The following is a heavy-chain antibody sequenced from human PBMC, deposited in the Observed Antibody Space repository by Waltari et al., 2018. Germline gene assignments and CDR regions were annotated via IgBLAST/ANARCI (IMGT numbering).Heavy chain of an antibody. V-gene: IGHV4-34*01. D-gene: IGHD3-22*01. Sequence: QVQLQQWGAGLLKPSETLSLTCAVYGGSFSGYYWSWTRQPPGKGLEWIGEFSHSGSTNYNPSLKSRVTISVDTSKNQFSLKLSSVTAADTAVYYCARGRTDSRNFDYWGQGTLVTVSS. CDR2: FSHSGST. CDR1: GGSFSGYY. CDR3: ARGRTDSRNFDY. J-gene: IGHJ4*02.